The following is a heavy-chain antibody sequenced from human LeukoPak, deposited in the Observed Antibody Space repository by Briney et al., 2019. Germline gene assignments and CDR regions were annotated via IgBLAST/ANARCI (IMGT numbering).Heavy chain of an antibody. V-gene: IGHV4-59*01. J-gene: IGHJ4*02. CDR1: GGSISSYY. CDR2: IYYSGST. Sequence: SETLSLTCTVSGGSISSYYWSWIRQPPGKGLEWIGYIYYSGSTNYNPSLKSRVTISVDTSKNQFSLKLSSATAADTAVYYCARDGQQLVFDYWGQGTLVTVSS. D-gene: IGHD6-13*01. CDR3: ARDGQQLVFDY.